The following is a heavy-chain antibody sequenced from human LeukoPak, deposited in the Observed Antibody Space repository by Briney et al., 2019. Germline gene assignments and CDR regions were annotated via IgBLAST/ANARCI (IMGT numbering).Heavy chain of an antibody. V-gene: IGHV4-4*09. J-gene: IGHJ5*02. CDR2: IYTSGST. CDR1: GGSISSYY. D-gene: IGHD3-10*01. Sequence: SETLSLTCTVSGGSISSYYWSWIRQPPGKGLEWIGYIYTSGSTNYNPSLKSQVTISVDTSKNQFSLKLSSVTAADTAVYYCATSSIYGSGSYHHWGQGTLVTVSS. CDR3: ATSSIYGSGSYHH.